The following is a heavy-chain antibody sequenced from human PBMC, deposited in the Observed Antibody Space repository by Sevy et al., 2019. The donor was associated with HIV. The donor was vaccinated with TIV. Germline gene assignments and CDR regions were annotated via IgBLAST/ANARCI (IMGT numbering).Heavy chain of an antibody. CDR1: GFTFDDYA. CDR2: ISWNSGSI. CDR3: AKGSPRYYDFWSGYSIPDAFDI. J-gene: IGHJ3*02. V-gene: IGHV3-9*01. Sequence: GGSLRLSCAASGFTFDDYAMHWVRQAPGKGLEWVSGISWNSGSIGYADSVNGRFTISRDNAKNSLYLQMNSLRAEDTALYYCAKGSPRYYDFWSGYSIPDAFDIWGQGTMVTVSS. D-gene: IGHD3-3*01.